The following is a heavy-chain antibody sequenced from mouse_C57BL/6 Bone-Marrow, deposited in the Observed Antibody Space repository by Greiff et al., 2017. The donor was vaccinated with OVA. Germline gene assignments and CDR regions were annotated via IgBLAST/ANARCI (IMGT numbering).Heavy chain of an antibody. J-gene: IGHJ2*01. CDR1: GYTFTSYG. D-gene: IGHD2-5*01. CDR3: ARPFYSNHYFDY. CDR2: IYPRSGNT. Sequence: QVQLQQPGAELARPGASVKLSCKASGYTFTSYGISWVKQRTGQGLEWIGEIYPRSGNTYYNEKFKGKATLTADKSSSTAYMELRSLTSEDSAVYFCARPFYSNHYFDYWGQGTTLTVSS. V-gene: IGHV1-81*01.